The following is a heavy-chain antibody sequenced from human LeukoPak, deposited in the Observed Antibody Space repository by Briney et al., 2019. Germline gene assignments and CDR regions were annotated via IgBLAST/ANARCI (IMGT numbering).Heavy chain of an antibody. J-gene: IGHJ4*02. CDR3: ARTEGAAAGPVDY. D-gene: IGHD6-13*01. Sequence: PSETLSLTCAVYGGSFSGYYWSWIRQPPGKGLEWIGEINHSGSTNYNPSLKSRVTVSVDTSKDQFSLKLSSVTAADTAVYYCARTEGAAAGPVDYWGQGNLFTVSS. CDR1: GGSFSGYY. CDR2: INHSGST. V-gene: IGHV4-34*01.